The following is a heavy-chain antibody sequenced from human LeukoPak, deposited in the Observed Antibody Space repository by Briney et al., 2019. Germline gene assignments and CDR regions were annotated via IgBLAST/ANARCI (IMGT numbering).Heavy chain of an antibody. V-gene: IGHV4-34*01. Sequence: PSETLSLTCAVYGGSFSGYYWSWIRQSPGKGLEWIGEINHSGSTNYNPSLKSRVTISVDTSKNQFSLKLSSVTAADTAVYYCARRGRITMIVVLRYYFDYWGQGTLVTVSS. J-gene: IGHJ4*02. CDR3: ARRGRITMIVVLRYYFDY. D-gene: IGHD3-22*01. CDR1: GGSFSGYY. CDR2: INHSGST.